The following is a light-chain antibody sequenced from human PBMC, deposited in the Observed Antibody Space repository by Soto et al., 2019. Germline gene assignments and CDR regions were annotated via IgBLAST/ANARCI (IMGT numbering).Light chain of an antibody. V-gene: IGKV3-20*01. CDR1: QSVSSSY. J-gene: IGKJ1*01. Sequence: DIVLTQSPGPLSLSPGDRATLSCRASQSVSSSYLAWYQQKPGQAPRLLTYGASSRATGIPDRCSGSGSGTDFILTISRLEPEVFAVYYCQQYGSSRTFGQGTKVEIK. CDR2: GAS. CDR3: QQYGSSRT.